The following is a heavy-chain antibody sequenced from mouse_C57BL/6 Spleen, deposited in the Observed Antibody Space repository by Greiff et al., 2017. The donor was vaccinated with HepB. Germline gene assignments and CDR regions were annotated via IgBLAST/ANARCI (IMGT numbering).Heavy chain of an antibody. D-gene: IGHD2-3*01. CDR3: ARRADGYYFDY. V-gene: IGHV3-6*01. CDR2: ISYDGSN. J-gene: IGHJ2*01. CDR1: GYSITSGYY. Sequence: EVKLMESGPGLVKPSQSLSLTCSVTGYSITSGYYWNWIRQFPGNKLEWMGYISYDGSNNYNPSLKNRISITRDTSKNQFFLKLNSVTTEDTATYYCARRADGYYFDYWGQGTTLTVSS.